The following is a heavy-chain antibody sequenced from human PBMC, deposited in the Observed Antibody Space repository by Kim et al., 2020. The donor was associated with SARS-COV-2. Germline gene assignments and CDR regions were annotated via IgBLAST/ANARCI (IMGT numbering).Heavy chain of an antibody. CDR3: ARDGFSYIGVLRYFDWLYGMDV. J-gene: IGHJ6*02. Sequence: GGSLRLSCAASGFTFSSYGMHWVRQAPGKGLEWVAVIWYDGSNKYYADSVKGRFTISRDNSKNTLYLQMNSLRAEDTAVYYCARDGFSYIGVLRYFDWLYGMDVWGQGTTVTVSS. CDR1: GFTFSSYG. CDR2: IWYDGSNK. D-gene: IGHD3-9*01. V-gene: IGHV3-33*01.